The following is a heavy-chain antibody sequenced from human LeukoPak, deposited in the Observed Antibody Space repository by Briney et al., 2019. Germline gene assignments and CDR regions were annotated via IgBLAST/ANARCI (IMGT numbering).Heavy chain of an antibody. CDR1: GGSISSYY. CDR2: IYYSGST. Sequence: PSETLSLTCTVSGGSISSYYWSWIRQPPGKGLEWIGYIYYSGSTNYNPSLKSRVTISVDTSKNQFSLKLSSVTAADTAVYYRARAHGDPTPFDYWGQGTLVTVSS. D-gene: IGHD4-17*01. J-gene: IGHJ4*02. V-gene: IGHV4-59*01. CDR3: ARAHGDPTPFDY.